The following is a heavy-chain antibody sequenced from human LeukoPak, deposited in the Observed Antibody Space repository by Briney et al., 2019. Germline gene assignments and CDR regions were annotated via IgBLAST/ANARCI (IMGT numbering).Heavy chain of an antibody. CDR1: GYTFTSFD. Sequence: GASVKVSCKASGYTFTSFDTNWVRQAPGQGLEGMGWMNPNSGNTGYAQKFQGRVTMTRNTSISTAYMELSSLRSEDTAVYYCARRRLRVGFDPWGQGTLVTVSS. V-gene: IGHV1-8*01. D-gene: IGHD5-12*01. J-gene: IGHJ5*02. CDR3: ARRRLRVGFDP. CDR2: MNPNSGNT.